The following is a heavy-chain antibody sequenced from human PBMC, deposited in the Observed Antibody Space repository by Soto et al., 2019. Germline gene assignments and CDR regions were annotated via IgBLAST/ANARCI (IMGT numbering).Heavy chain of an antibody. V-gene: IGHV1-69*02. CDR3: ARAAMGGYCSGGSCYSLYYFDY. CDR1: GGTFSSYT. Sequence: GASVKVSCKASGGTFSSYTISWVRQAPGQGLERMGRIIPILDIANYAQKFQGRVTITADKSTSTAYMELSSLRSEDTAVYYCARAAMGGYCSGGSCYSLYYFDYWGQGTLVTVSS. D-gene: IGHD2-15*01. J-gene: IGHJ4*02. CDR2: IIPILDIA.